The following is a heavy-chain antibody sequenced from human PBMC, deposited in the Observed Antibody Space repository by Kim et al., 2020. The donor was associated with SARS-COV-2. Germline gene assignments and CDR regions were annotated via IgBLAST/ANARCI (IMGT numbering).Heavy chain of an antibody. CDR3: ARDYGSGSYSIDY. V-gene: IGHV3-33*01. D-gene: IGHD3-10*01. J-gene: IGHJ4*02. CDR2: IWYDGSNK. Sequence: GGSLRLSCAASGFTFISYGMHWVRQAPGKGLEWVAVIWYDGSNKYYADSVKGRFTISRDNSKNTLYLQMNSLRAEDTAVYYCARDYGSGSYSIDYWGQGTLVTVSS. CDR1: GFTFISYG.